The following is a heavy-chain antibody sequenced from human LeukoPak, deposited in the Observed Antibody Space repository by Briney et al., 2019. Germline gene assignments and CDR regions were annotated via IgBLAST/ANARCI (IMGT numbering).Heavy chain of an antibody. J-gene: IGHJ4*02. Sequence: GGSLRLSCAASGFTFSSYAMSWVRQAPGKGLEWVSAISGSGGSTYYADSVKGRFTTSRDNSKNTLYLHMNSLRAEDTAVYYCAKDRSEDYSFDYWGQGTLVTVSS. CDR2: ISGSGGST. CDR1: GFTFSSYA. D-gene: IGHD3/OR15-3a*01. V-gene: IGHV3-23*01. CDR3: AKDRSEDYSFDY.